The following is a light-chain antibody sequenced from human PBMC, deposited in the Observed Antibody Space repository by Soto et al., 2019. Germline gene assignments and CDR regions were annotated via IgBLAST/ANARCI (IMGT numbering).Light chain of an antibody. CDR3: QQFNSPIST. CDR1: QGISSA. Sequence: AIQLTQSPSSLSASVGDRVAITCRASQGISSALAWYQQKPGKAPELLIYDASSLQSGVPSRFSGSGSGTDFTLTISRLQPEDVATYYGQQFNSPISTFGPGTKVNIK. J-gene: IGKJ3*01. CDR2: DAS. V-gene: IGKV1-13*02.